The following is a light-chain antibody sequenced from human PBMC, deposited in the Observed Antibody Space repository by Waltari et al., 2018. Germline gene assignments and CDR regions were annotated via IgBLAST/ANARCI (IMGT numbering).Light chain of an antibody. J-gene: IGKJ1*01. CDR2: KAS. V-gene: IGKV1-5*03. Sequence: DIQMPKSPSTLSASVADSVTITCRASQSISSYLAWYQQKPGKSPKLLISKASTLGSGVPAMFSGSGSGTEFTLTISSLQPDDFATYYCQQYNRYSTFGQGTKVEIK. CDR3: QQYNRYST. CDR1: QSISSY.